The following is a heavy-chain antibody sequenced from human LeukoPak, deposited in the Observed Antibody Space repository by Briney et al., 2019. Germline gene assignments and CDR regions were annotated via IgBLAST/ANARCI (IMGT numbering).Heavy chain of an antibody. Sequence: GASVKVSCKASGGTFSSYAISWVRQAPGQGLEWMGWISPNSGGTNYAQKFQGWVTMTRDTSISTAYMELSRLRSDDTAVYYCARAYSSGWWDPYYFDYWGQGTLVTVSS. CDR2: ISPNSGGT. J-gene: IGHJ4*02. D-gene: IGHD6-19*01. CDR1: GGTFSSYA. CDR3: ARAYSSGWWDPYYFDY. V-gene: IGHV1-2*04.